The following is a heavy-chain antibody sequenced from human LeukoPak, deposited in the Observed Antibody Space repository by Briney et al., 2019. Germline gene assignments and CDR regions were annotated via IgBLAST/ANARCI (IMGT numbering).Heavy chain of an antibody. D-gene: IGHD3-22*01. J-gene: IGHJ3*02. Sequence: GGSLRLSCAASGFSFSSYAMSWVRQAPGKGLEWVSVISGSGGSTSYADSVKGRFTISRDNSKNTLYLQMNRLRAEDTALYYCAKDIALSRYYDSSGYYEHADAFDIWGQGTMVTVSS. CDR1: GFSFSSYA. CDR3: AKDIALSRYYDSSGYYEHADAFDI. CDR2: ISGSGGST. V-gene: IGHV3-23*01.